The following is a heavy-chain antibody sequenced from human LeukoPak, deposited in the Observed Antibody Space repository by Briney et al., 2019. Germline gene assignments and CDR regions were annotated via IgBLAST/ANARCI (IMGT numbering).Heavy chain of an antibody. CDR3: ARDRYLYSSGWYFDY. J-gene: IGHJ4*02. V-gene: IGHV4-61*02. Sequence: TSETLSLTCTVSGYSISSGYYWSWIRQPAGKGLEWIGRIYTSGSTNYNPSLKSRVTISVDTSKNQFSLKLSSVTAADTAVYYCARDRYLYSSGWYFDYWGQGTLVTVSS. D-gene: IGHD6-19*01. CDR2: IYTSGST. CDR1: GYSISSGYY.